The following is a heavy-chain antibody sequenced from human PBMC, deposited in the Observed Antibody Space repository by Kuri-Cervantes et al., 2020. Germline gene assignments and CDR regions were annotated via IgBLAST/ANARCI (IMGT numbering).Heavy chain of an antibody. CDR2: IFYSGST. V-gene: IGHV4-39*07. Sequence: SETLSLTWHVPGGSISSSNYYWGWIRQPPGKGLEWIASIFYSGSTNYNPSLKIRVTISVDTSQNLISLKLNSVTAAYTAVYYCARSPPIRTSTNWFDPWGQGTLVTVSS. CDR3: ARSPPIRTSTNWFDP. J-gene: IGHJ5*02. D-gene: IGHD2-2*01. CDR1: GGSISSSNYY.